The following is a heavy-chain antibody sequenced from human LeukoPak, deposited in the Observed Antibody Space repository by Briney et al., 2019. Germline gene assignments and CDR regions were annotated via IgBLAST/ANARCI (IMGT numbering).Heavy chain of an antibody. CDR3: ATIAAAGTEVY. CDR2: ISYDGSNK. D-gene: IGHD6-13*01. Sequence: GGSLRLSCAASGFTFSSYGMHWVRQAPGKGLEWVAVISYDGSNKYYADSVKGRFTISRDNSKNTLCLQMNSLRAEDTAVCYCATIAAAGTEVYWGQGTLVTVSS. CDR1: GFTFSSYG. V-gene: IGHV3-30*03. J-gene: IGHJ4*02.